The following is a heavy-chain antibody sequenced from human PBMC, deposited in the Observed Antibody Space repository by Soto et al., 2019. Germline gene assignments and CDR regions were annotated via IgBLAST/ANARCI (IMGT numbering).Heavy chain of an antibody. CDR1: GFTFSSYA. CDR3: ARAGWDGGSCYTLVGLRYGMDG. J-gene: IGHJ6*01. D-gene: IGHD2-15*01. CDR2: ISYDGSNK. V-gene: IGHV3-30-3*01. Sequence: QVQLVESGGGVVQPGRSLRLSCAASGFTFSSYAMHWVRQAPGKGLEWVAVISYDGSNKYYADSVKGRFTISRDNSKNTLYLQMNSLRDEDTAVYYCARAGWDGGSCYTLVGLRYGMDGVGQGTTVTVSS.